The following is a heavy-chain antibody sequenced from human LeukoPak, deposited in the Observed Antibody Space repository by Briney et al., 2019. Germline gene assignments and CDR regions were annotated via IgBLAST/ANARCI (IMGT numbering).Heavy chain of an antibody. J-gene: IGHJ4*02. CDR1: GFTFSSYT. Sequence: GGSLRLSCAASGFTFSSYTMNWVRQAPGKGLEWVSSISRSSTYINYADSVKGRFTISRDNAKNSLYLQMNSLRAEDTAVYYCARDRSPGNFDYWGQGTLVTVSS. CDR3: ARDRSPGNFDY. D-gene: IGHD3-10*01. V-gene: IGHV3-21*01. CDR2: ISRSSTYI.